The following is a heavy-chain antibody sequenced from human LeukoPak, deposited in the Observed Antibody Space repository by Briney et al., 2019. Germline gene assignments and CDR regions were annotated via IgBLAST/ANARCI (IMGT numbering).Heavy chain of an antibody. CDR3: ARDGVPYYDGSGFYAY. Sequence: ASVKVSCKASGGTLTNYIISWVRQAPGQGLEWMGRIIPYFGTPTYAQKFQGRITIAADESTSTVYMDLTSLRSEDTAVYYCARDGVPYYDGSGFYAYWGQGTLVTASS. V-gene: IGHV1-69*13. CDR1: GGTLTNYI. D-gene: IGHD3-22*01. CDR2: IIPYFGTP. J-gene: IGHJ4*02.